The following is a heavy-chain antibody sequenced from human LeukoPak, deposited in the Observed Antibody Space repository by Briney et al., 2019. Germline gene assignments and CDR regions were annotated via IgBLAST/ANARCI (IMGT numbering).Heavy chain of an antibody. CDR3: ARDLGDSSGYNDFDY. Sequence: GGSLRLSCAASGFTFSSYSMSWVRQAPGKGLEWVSSISSSSSYIYYADSVKGRFTISRDNAKNSLYLQMNSLRAEDTAVYYCARDLGDSSGYNDFDYWGQGTLVTVSS. V-gene: IGHV3-21*01. J-gene: IGHJ4*02. CDR2: ISSSSSYI. CDR1: GFTFSSYS. D-gene: IGHD3-22*01.